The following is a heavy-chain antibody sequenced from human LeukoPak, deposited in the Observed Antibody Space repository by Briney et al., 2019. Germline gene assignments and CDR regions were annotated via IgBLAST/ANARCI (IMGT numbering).Heavy chain of an antibody. D-gene: IGHD3-22*01. J-gene: IGHJ5*02. CDR1: GFTFSSYW. V-gene: IGHV3-7*03. Sequence: GGSLRLSCAASGFTFSSYWMSWVRQAPGKGLEWVANIKQDGSEKYYVDSVKGRFTISRDNAKNSLYLQMNSLRAEDTALYYCARALTYYYDSSGYYPWGQGTLVTVSS. CDR2: IKQDGSEK. CDR3: ARALTYYYDSSGYYP.